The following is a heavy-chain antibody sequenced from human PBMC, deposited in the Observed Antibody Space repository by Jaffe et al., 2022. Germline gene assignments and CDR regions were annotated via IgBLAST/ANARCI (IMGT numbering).Heavy chain of an antibody. CDR2: IYLGDSDT. Sequence: EVQLVQSGAEVKKPGESLKISCKGSGYSFNSYWIGWVRQMPGRGLEWMGIIYLGDSDTRYSPSFQGQVTISADKSISTAYLQWSSLKASDTAMYYCVTTFIAVAGPIKYWGQGTLVTVSS. CDR3: VTTFIAVAGPIKY. J-gene: IGHJ4*02. CDR1: GYSFNSYW. D-gene: IGHD6-19*01. V-gene: IGHV5-51*03.